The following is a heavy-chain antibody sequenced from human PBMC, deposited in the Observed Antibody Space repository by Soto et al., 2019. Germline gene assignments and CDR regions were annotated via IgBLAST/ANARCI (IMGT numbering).Heavy chain of an antibody. D-gene: IGHD3-22*01. CDR1: AFTFSRYA. CDR3: AGVIVVVIYPDY. CDR2: ISGSGGRT. Sequence: GGSLRLSCAASAFTFSRYAMSWVRQAPGKGLEWVSAISGSGGRTYYADSVKGRFTISRDNSKNTLYLQMNSLRAEDTAVYYCAGVIVVVIYPDYSGQGTLVTVSS. J-gene: IGHJ4*02. V-gene: IGHV3-23*01.